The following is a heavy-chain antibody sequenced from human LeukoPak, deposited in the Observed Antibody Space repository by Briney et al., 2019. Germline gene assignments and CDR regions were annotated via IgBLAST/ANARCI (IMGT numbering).Heavy chain of an antibody. J-gene: IGHJ4*02. V-gene: IGHV3-30*02. CDR1: GFTFSSYG. Sequence: PGGSLRLSCAASGFTFSSYGMHWVRQAPGKGLEWVAFIRYDGSNKYYADSVKGRFTISRDNAKNSLYLQMNSLRAEDTAVYYCARDTGPHYRYFDYWGQGTLVTVSS. CDR3: ARDTGPHYRYFDY. D-gene: IGHD1-14*01. CDR2: IRYDGSNK.